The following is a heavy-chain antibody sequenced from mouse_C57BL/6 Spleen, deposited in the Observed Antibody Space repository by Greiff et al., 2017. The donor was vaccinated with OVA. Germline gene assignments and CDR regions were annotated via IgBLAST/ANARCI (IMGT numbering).Heavy chain of an antibody. D-gene: IGHD1-1*01. CDR1: GYTFTSYD. Sequence: VKLVESGPELVKPGASVKLSCKASGYTFTSYDINWVKQRPGQGLEWIGWIYPRDGSTKYNEKFKGKATLTVDTSSSTAYMELHSLTSEDSAVYFCARRGTTDYFDYWGEGTTLTVSS. V-gene: IGHV1-85*01. CDR3: ARRGTTDYFDY. J-gene: IGHJ2*01. CDR2: IYPRDGST.